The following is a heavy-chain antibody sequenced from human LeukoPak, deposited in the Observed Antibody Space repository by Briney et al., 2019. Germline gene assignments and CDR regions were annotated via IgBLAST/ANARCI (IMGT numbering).Heavy chain of an antibody. CDR1: GFTFSRYW. V-gene: IGHV3-74*01. CDR2: IKSDGST. CDR3: ARAPAEIGGYYPEYFRH. D-gene: IGHD3-22*01. J-gene: IGHJ1*01. Sequence: GGSLRLSCAASGFTFSRYWMHWVRQAPGKGLVWVSRIKSDGSTNYADSVKGRFTISRDNAKSTVSLQMNSLRAEDTGVYYCARAPAEIGGYYPEYFRHWGQGTLVTVSS.